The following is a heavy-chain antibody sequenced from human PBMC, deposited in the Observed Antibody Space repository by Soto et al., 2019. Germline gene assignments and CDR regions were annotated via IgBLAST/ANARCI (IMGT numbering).Heavy chain of an antibody. CDR1: GGSFSGYY. CDR2: INHSGST. D-gene: IGHD2-15*01. J-gene: IGHJ4*02. Sequence: SETLSLTCAVYGGSFSGYYWSWIRQPPGKGLEWIGEINHSGSTNYNPSLKSRVTISVDTSKNQFSLKLSSVTAADTAVYYCARCEPGYSTTIGSRDCLDYWGQGTLVTVSS. CDR3: ARCEPGYSTTIGSRDCLDY. V-gene: IGHV4-34*01.